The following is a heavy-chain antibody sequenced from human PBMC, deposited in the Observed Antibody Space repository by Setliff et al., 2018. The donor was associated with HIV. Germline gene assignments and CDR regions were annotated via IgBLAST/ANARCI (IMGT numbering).Heavy chain of an antibody. Sequence: LSLTCTVSGGSISSYYWSWIRQPPGKGLEWIGEINHSGSTNYNPSLKSRVTISVDTSKNQFSLKLRPVTATDTAVYYCARGAPTGGNLRWFDPWGQGTVVTVSS. D-gene: IGHD2-15*01. CDR3: ARGAPTGGNLRWFDP. V-gene: IGHV4-34*01. CDR2: INHSGST. J-gene: IGHJ5*02. CDR1: GGSISSYY.